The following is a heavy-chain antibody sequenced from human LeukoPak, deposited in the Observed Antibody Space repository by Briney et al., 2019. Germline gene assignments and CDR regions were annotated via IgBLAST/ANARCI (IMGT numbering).Heavy chain of an antibody. D-gene: IGHD3-9*01. Sequence: GGSLRLSCAASGFTFDDYAMHWVRQAPGKGLEWVSGISWNSGSIGYADSVKGRFTISRDNAKNSLYLKMNSLRAEDTALYYCAKEGYDILTGLDYWGQGTLVTVSS. CDR1: GFTFDDYA. CDR3: AKEGYDILTGLDY. CDR2: ISWNSGSI. V-gene: IGHV3-9*01. J-gene: IGHJ4*02.